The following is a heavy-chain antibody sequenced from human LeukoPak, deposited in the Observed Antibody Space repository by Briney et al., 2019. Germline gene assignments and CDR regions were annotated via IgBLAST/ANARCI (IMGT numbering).Heavy chain of an antibody. J-gene: IGHJ5*02. Sequence: GGSLRLSCAASGFTFSSYAMSWVRQAPGKGLEWVSAISGSGGSTYYADSVKGRFTISRDNSKNTLYLQMNSLRAEDTAVYYCAKAHRYCSGGSCYDLDPWGQGTLVTVSS. CDR3: AKAHRYCSGGSCYDLDP. CDR2: ISGSGGST. V-gene: IGHV3-23*01. D-gene: IGHD2-15*01. CDR1: GFTFSSYA.